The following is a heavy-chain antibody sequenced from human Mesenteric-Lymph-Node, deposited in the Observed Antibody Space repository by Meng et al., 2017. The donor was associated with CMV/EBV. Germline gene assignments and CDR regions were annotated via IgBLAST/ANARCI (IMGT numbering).Heavy chain of an antibody. CDR1: AFTFSRIW. J-gene: IGHJ4*02. Sequence: GESLKISCAASAFTFSRIWITCVRQAPGKGLEWISSISDTTNTIHYADSVKGRFTISRDNANNSLYLQMNSLRVEDTAVYYCARHLGYDFWSNYYIDYWGQGRLVTVSS. D-gene: IGHD3-3*01. CDR2: ISDTTNTI. V-gene: IGHV3-48*04. CDR3: ARHLGYDFWSNYYIDY.